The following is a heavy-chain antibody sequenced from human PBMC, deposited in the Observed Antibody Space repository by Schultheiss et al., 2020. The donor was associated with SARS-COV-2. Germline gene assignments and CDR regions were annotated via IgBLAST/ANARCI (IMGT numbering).Heavy chain of an antibody. V-gene: IGHV3-30*02. CDR2: IWYDGSNK. CDR3: AKDLGMGSSWYDFDY. CDR1: GFTFSSYG. D-gene: IGHD6-13*01. Sequence: GGSLRLSCAASGFTFSSYGMHWVRQAPGKGLEWVAVIWYDGSNKYYADSVKGRFTISRDNSKNTLYLQMNSLRAEDTAVYYCAKDLGMGSSWYDFDYWGQGTLVTVSS. J-gene: IGHJ4*02.